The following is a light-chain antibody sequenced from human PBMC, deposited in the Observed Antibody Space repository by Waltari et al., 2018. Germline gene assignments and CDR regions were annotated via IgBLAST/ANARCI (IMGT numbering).Light chain of an antibody. J-gene: IGLJ7*01. CDR2: ENS. V-gene: IGLV1-51*02. Sequence: QSVLTQPPSVSAAPGQRVTISCSGGSSNIGNNYVSWYRQFPGTAPKLLIYENSERPSGIPGRFSGSKSGTSATLDITGLQAEDEADYYCGTWDSSLSGAVFGGGTHLTVL. CDR1: SSNIGNNY. CDR3: GTWDSSLSGAV.